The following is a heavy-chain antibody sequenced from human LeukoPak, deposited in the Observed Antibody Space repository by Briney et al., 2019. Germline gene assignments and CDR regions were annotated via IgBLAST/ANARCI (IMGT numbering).Heavy chain of an antibody. Sequence: ASVKVSCKASGGTFSSYAISWMRQAPGQGLEWMGGIIPIFGTANYAQKFQGRVTITADESTSTAYMELSSLRSEDSAVYYCARVERSTIFGVDFRPLDAFDIWGQGTMVTVSS. J-gene: IGHJ3*02. D-gene: IGHD3-3*01. V-gene: IGHV1-69*13. CDR3: ARVERSTIFGVDFRPLDAFDI. CDR1: GGTFSSYA. CDR2: IIPIFGTA.